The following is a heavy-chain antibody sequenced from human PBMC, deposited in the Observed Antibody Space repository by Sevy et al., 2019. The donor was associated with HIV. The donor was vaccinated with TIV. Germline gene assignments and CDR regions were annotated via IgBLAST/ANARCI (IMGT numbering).Heavy chain of an antibody. J-gene: IGHJ4*02. CDR3: AREGCTKPHDY. CDR2: LSFGCGEI. Sequence: GGSLRLSCAASGFTFSKYSMSWVRHPPGKGLEWVSTLSFGCGEINYADSVKGRFTISRVNSKSSVYLQMNNLRPEDTAVYYCAREGCTKPHDYWGQGTLVTVSS. CDR1: GFTFSKYS. D-gene: IGHD2-8*01. V-gene: IGHV3-23*01.